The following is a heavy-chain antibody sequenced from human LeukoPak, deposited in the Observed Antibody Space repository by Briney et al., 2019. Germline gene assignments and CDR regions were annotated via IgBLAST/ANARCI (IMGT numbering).Heavy chain of an antibody. J-gene: IGHJ4*02. D-gene: IGHD6-13*01. CDR3: ARGGGFHSSSGGDY. CDR2: IIPIFGTA. CDR1: GGTFSSYA. Sequence: SVKVSCKASGGTFSSYAISWARQAPGQGLEWMGGIIPIFGTANYAQKFQGRVTITTDESTSTAYMELSSLRSEDTAVYYCARGGGFHSSSGGDYWGQGTLVTVSS. V-gene: IGHV1-69*05.